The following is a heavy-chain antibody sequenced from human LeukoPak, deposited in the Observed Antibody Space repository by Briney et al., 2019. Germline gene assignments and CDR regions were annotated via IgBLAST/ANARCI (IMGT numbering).Heavy chain of an antibody. CDR3: AKDSLMAVAGIIFDY. V-gene: IGHV3-23*01. D-gene: IGHD6-19*01. CDR2: ISGSGGST. Sequence: GGSLRLSCAASGFTFSSYAMSWVRQAPGKGLEWVSAISGSGGSTYYADSVKGRFTISRDNSKNTLYLQMNSLRAEDTAVYYCAKDSLMAVAGIIFDYWGQGTLVTVSS. CDR1: GFTFSSYA. J-gene: IGHJ4*02.